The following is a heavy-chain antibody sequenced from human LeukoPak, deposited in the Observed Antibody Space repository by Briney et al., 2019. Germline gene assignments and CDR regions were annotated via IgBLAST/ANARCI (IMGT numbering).Heavy chain of an antibody. J-gene: IGHJ4*02. Sequence: GGSLRLSCATSGFTFSNAWMNWVRQAPGKGLEWVGRIRSNSDGGTIDYAAPVKGRFTISRDSKAIAYLQMNSLKTEDTAVYHCTRDRGAYNLYDYWGQGTLVTVSS. CDR1: GFTFSNAW. V-gene: IGHV3-15*07. CDR3: TRDRGAYNLYDY. CDR2: IRSNSDGGTI. D-gene: IGHD1-1*01.